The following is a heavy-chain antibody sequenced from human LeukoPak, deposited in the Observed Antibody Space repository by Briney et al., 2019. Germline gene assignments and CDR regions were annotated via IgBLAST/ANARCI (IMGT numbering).Heavy chain of an antibody. J-gene: IGHJ4*02. CDR3: AHSKAVAGFGTFDF. CDR1: GFTFSSYG. Sequence: PGGSLRLSCAASGFTFSSYGMHWVRQAPGKGLEWVAVISDDGSNKHYGDSVKCRFTISRDDSKNTLYLQMNSLRADDTAVYYCAHSKAVAGFGTFDFWGQGTLVTVSS. CDR2: ISDDGSNK. D-gene: IGHD6-19*01. V-gene: IGHV3-30*03.